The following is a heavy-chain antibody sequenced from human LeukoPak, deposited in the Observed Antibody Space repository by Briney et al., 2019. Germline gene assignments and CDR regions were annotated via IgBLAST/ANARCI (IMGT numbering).Heavy chain of an antibody. J-gene: IGHJ5*02. D-gene: IGHD6-19*01. Sequence: SVKVSCKASGGTFSSYAISWVRQAPGQGLEWMGGIIPIFGTANYAQKFQGRVTITTDESTSTAYMELSSLRSEDTAVYYCARAGLGQWLMPGHNWFDPWGQGTLVTVSS. CDR2: IIPIFGTA. V-gene: IGHV1-69*05. CDR1: GGTFSSYA. CDR3: ARAGLGQWLMPGHNWFDP.